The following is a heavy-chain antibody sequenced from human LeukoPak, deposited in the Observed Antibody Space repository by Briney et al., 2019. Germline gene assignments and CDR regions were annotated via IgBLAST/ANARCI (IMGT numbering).Heavy chain of an antibody. CDR1: GFTFSSYS. D-gene: IGHD3-10*01. Sequence: PGGSLRLSCAASGFTFSSYSVNWVRQAPGKGLEWVSSISSSSSYIYYADSVKGRFTISRDNAKNSLYLQMNSLRAEDTAVYYCAVSYGSGGSFFDYWGQGTLVTVSS. V-gene: IGHV3-21*01. CDR2: ISSSSSYI. CDR3: AVSYGSGGSFFDY. J-gene: IGHJ4*02.